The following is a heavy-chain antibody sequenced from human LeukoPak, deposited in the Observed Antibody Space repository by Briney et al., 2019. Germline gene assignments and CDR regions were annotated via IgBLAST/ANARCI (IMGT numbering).Heavy chain of an antibody. Sequence: SETLSLTCAVYGGSFSGYYWSWIRQPPGKGLEWIGEINHSGSTNYNPSLKSRVTISVDTSKNQFSLKLSSVTAADTAVYYCARGWAQKYQLLGHTPRYFDYWGQGTLVIVSS. CDR3: ARGWAQKYQLLGHTPRYFDY. V-gene: IGHV4-34*01. J-gene: IGHJ4*02. CDR2: INHSGST. D-gene: IGHD2-2*01. CDR1: GGSFSGYY.